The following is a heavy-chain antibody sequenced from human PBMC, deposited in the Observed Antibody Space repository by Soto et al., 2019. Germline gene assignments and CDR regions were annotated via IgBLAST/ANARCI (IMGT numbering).Heavy chain of an antibody. CDR3: ARGRRLLRYFDWHHGVDY. J-gene: IGHJ4*02. CDR1: GGSFSGYY. V-gene: IGHV4-34*01. CDR2: INHSGST. Sequence: QVQLQQWGAGLLKPSETLSLTCAVYGGSFSGYYWSWIRQPPGKGLEWIGEINHSGSTNYNPSLKSRVTISVDTSKNQFSLKLSSVTAADTAVYYCARGRRLLRYFDWHHGVDYWGQGTLVTVSS. D-gene: IGHD3-9*01.